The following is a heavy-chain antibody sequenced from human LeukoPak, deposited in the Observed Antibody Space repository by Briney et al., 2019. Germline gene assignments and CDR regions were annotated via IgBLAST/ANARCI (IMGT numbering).Heavy chain of an antibody. Sequence: PGGSLRLSCAASGFTFSSYSMNWVRQAPGKGLEWVSSISSSSSYIYYADSVKGRFTISRDNAKNSLYLQMNSLRAEDTAVYYCAAVAGTGGVPFDYWGQGTLVTVSS. CDR3: AAVAGTGGVPFDY. J-gene: IGHJ4*02. V-gene: IGHV3-21*01. CDR1: GFTFSSYS. D-gene: IGHD6-19*01. CDR2: ISSSSSYI.